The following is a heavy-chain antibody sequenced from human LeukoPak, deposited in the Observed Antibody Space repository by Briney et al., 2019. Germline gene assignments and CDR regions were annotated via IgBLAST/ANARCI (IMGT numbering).Heavy chain of an antibody. D-gene: IGHD3-3*01. Sequence: ASVKVSCKASGYTFTGYYMHWVRQAPGQGLEWMGWINPNSGGTNYAQKFQGRVTMTRDTSISTAYMELSRLRSDDTAVYYCARDLSYDFWSVYSERVYYFDYWGQGTLVTVSS. CDR1: GYTFTGYY. CDR3: ARDLSYDFWSVYSERVYYFDY. CDR2: INPNSGGT. J-gene: IGHJ4*02. V-gene: IGHV1-2*02.